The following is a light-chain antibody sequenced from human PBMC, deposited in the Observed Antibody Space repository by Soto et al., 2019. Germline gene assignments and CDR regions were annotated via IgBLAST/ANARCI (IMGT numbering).Light chain of an antibody. CDR2: GAS. Sequence: EIVLTQSPATLSVSPGERATLSCRASQSLSSDLAWYQQKPGQAPRLLIYGASTRATGIPTRFSGSGSGTEFTLTISRLQSEDSALYYCQEFNNWPWTFGQGTKVEIK. CDR3: QEFNNWPWT. V-gene: IGKV3-15*01. CDR1: QSLSSD. J-gene: IGKJ1*01.